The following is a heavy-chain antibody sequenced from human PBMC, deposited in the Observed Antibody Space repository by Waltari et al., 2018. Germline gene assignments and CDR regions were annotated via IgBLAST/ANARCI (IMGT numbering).Heavy chain of an antibody. V-gene: IGHV3-48*03. J-gene: IGHJ4*02. D-gene: IGHD6-19*01. CDR2: ISSSGSTI. CDR1: GFTFSSYA. Sequence: EVQLVESGGGLVQPGGSLRLSCAASGFTFSSYAMNWVRQAPGKGMECVSCISSSGSTIYYVGSVKGRFTMSRDNANHSLDLQMNSLRVEDTAVEYCASGEMAANYDYWGQGTLVTVSA. CDR3: ASGEMAANYDY.